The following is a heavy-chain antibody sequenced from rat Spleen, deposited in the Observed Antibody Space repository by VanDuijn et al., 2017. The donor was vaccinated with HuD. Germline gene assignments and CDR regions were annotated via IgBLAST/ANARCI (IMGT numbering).Heavy chain of an antibody. CDR1: GYSITSSY. J-gene: IGHJ2*01. CDR2: ISYSGST. Sequence: EVQLQESGPGLVKPSQSLSLTCSVTGYSITSSYRWNWIRKFPGNKLEWMGYISYSGSTTYNPSLKSRISITKDTSKNQFFLLLNSVTTEDTATYYCAREGATLDYWGQGVMVTVSS. CDR3: AREGATLDY. D-gene: IGHD1-1*01. V-gene: IGHV3-1*01.